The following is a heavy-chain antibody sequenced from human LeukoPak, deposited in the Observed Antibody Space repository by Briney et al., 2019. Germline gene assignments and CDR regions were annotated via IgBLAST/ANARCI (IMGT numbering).Heavy chain of an antibody. J-gene: IGHJ4*02. V-gene: IGHV4-59*08. D-gene: IGHD3-22*01. CDR2: FYYSGST. CDR1: GGSISSYH. Sequence: SETLSLTCTVSGGSISSYHWSWIRQPPGKGLEWIGFFYYSGSTNYNPSLKSRVTISVDTSKNQFSLKLNSVTAADTAVYYCARHRYDYDSSGYFDYWGQGTQVTVSS. CDR3: ARHRYDYDSSGYFDY.